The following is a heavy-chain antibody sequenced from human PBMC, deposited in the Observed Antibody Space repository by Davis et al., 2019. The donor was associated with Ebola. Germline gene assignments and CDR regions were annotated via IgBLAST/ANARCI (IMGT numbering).Heavy chain of an antibody. CDR1: GFTFSSYG. D-gene: IGHD3-22*01. CDR3: VKDHHYYDSSGPGWFDP. V-gene: IGHV3-30*18. Sequence: PGGSLRLSCAASGFTFSSYGMHWDRQAPGKGLEWVAVISYDGSNKYYADSVKGRFTISRDNSKNTLYLQMSSLRAEDTAVYYCVKDHHYYDSSGPGWFDPWGQGTLVTVSS. J-gene: IGHJ5*02. CDR2: ISYDGSNK.